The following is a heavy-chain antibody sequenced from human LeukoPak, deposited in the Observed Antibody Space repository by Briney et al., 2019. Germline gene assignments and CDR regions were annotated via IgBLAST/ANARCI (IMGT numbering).Heavy chain of an antibody. Sequence: SETLSLTCAVYGGSFSGYYWSWIRQPPGKGLEWIGEINHSGSTNYNPSLKSRVTISVDTSKNQFSLKLSSVTAADTAVYYCARLSSDIVVVVAATDLRFDPWGQGTLVTVSS. V-gene: IGHV4-34*01. J-gene: IGHJ5*02. CDR2: INHSGST. CDR3: ARLSSDIVVVVAATDLRFDP. D-gene: IGHD2-15*01. CDR1: GGSFSGYY.